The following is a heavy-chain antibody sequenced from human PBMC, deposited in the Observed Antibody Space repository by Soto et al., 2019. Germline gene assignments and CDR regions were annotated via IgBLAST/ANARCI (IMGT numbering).Heavy chain of an antibody. CDR1: GFTVSNNY. J-gene: IGHJ6*02. CDR2: IYSGGST. V-gene: IGHV3-53*01. Sequence: PGGSLRLSCAVSGFTVSNNYMSWVRQAPGKGLEWVSVIYSGGSTYYADSVKGRFTISRDNSKNTLYLQVNSLRAEDTAVYYCARDSHYGGNSNYYYYGMDVWGQGTTVTVSS. D-gene: IGHD4-17*01. CDR3: ARDSHYGGNSNYYYYGMDV.